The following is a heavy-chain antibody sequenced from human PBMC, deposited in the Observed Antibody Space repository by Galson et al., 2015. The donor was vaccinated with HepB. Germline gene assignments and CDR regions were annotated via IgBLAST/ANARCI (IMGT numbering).Heavy chain of an antibody. CDR1: GFTFSNHG. CDR3: AREAGFVADSANALDI. D-gene: IGHD3/OR15-3a*01. CDR2: IWYDGSNK. V-gene: IGHV3-33*01. Sequence: SLRLSCAASGFTFSNHGMHWVRQAPGKGLEWVAVIWYDGSNKYYADSVKGRFTISRDNSKNILYLQMNGLRAEDTALYYCAREAGFVADSANALDIWAKGQWSPSLQ. J-gene: IGHJ3*02.